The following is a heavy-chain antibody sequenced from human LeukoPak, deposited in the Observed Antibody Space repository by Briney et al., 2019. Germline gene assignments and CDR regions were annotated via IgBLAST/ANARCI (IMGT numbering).Heavy chain of an antibody. CDR2: INHSGST. J-gene: IGHJ6*03. V-gene: IGHV4-34*01. CDR1: GGSFSGYY. Sequence: SETLSLTRAVYGGSFSGYYWSWIRQPPGKGLEWIGEINHSGSTNYNPSLKSRVTISVDTSKNQFSLKLSSVTAADTAVYYCARVSAARPRHSYYYYYYMDVWGKGTTVTVSS. D-gene: IGHD6-6*01. CDR3: ARVSAARPRHSYYYYYYMDV.